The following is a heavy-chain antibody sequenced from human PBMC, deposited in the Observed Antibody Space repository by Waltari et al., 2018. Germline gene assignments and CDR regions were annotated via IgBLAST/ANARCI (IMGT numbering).Heavy chain of an antibody. CDR3: TSDHGLSWPLD. J-gene: IGHJ4*02. V-gene: IGHV3-53*01. D-gene: IGHD6-13*01. Sequence: EVHLVESGGGLVHPGDSVRLSCAASGVIVSNNYMSWVRQPPGKGLEWVSVIYIGGETYYAASVKGRFTISRDNSKNTLDLQMNNVRAEDTAVYYCTSDHGLSWPLDWGQGTMVTVSS. CDR2: IYIGGET. CDR1: GVIVSNNY.